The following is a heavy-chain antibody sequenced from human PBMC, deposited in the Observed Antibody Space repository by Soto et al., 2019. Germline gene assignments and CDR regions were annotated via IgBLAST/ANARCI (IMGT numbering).Heavy chain of an antibody. J-gene: IGHJ4*02. CDR1: GFTFSITW. Sequence: GSLRLSCAASGFTFSITWMNWVRQAPGKGLEWVGLIKSKTDGGTTDYAAPVKGRFTISRDDSKNTVYLQMSSLKIEDTAVYYCATQRQLDDWGQGTLVTVSS. CDR2: IKSKTDGGTT. D-gene: IGHD6-6*01. V-gene: IGHV3-15*07. CDR3: ATQRQLDD.